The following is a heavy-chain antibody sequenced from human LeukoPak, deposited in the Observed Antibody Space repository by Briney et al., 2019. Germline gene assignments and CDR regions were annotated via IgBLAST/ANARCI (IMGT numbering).Heavy chain of an antibody. V-gene: IGHV1-2*02. CDR2: INPNSGGT. Sequence: ASVKVSCKASGYTFTGYYMHWVRQAPGQGLEWMGWINPNSGGTNFAQKFQGRVTMARDTSISTAYMELSRLTSVTAADTAMYFCARYRPTEGFFDYWGLGTLVTVSS. CDR1: GYTFTGYY. CDR3: ARYRPTEGFFDY. J-gene: IGHJ4*02. D-gene: IGHD3-16*02.